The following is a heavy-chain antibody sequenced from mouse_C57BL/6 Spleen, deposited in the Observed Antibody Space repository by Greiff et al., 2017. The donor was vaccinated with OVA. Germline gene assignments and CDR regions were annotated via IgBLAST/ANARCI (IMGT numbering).Heavy chain of an antibody. CDR1: GYTFTSYW. Sequence: VQLQQSGAELAKPGASVKLSCKASGYTFTSYWMHWVKQRPGQGLEWIGYINPSSGYTKYNQKFKDKATLTADKPSSTAYMQLSSLTSEDSAVYYCAKENFPSYYAMDYWGQGTSVTVSS. J-gene: IGHJ4*01. CDR3: AKENFPSYYAMDY. CDR2: INPSSGYT. V-gene: IGHV1-7*01.